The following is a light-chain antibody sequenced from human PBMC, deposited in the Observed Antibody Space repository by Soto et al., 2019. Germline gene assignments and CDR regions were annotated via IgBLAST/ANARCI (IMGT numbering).Light chain of an antibody. CDR2: RAS. CDR1: QGIGGR. J-gene: IGKJ1*01. CDR3: LQAYTFPRT. Sequence: DMHMTQSPSSVSAAVGDRVTITSRASQGIGGRLAWFQQKPGKAPQLLIYRASTLQSGVPSRFSGSGSGADFILTIDSLQPEDFATYYCLQAYTFPRTFGQGTKVDI. V-gene: IGKV1-12*01.